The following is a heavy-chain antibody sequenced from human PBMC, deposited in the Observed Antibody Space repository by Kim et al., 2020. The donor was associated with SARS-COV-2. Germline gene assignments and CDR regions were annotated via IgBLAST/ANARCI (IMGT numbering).Heavy chain of an antibody. CDR2: IFYSGST. Sequence: SETPSLTCTVSGDSITSVGYYWSWLRQYPGKGLEWIGYIFYSGSTSYKPSLKSRIAISLETSKNQFSLRLISVTAADTAIYYCARNARRYFGTVDAFDL. CDR1: GDSITSVGYY. D-gene: IGHD1-7*01. J-gene: IGHJ3*01. V-gene: IGHV4-31*03. CDR3: ARNARRYFGTVDAFDL.